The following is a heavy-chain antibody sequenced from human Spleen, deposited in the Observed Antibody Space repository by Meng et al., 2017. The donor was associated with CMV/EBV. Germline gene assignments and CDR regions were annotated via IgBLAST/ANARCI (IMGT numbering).Heavy chain of an antibody. V-gene: IGHV3-23*03. D-gene: IGHD3-10*01. J-gene: IGHJ4*02. Sequence: GESLKISCAASGFTFNNYAMTWVRQPPGKGLEWVSVIHSSGDSTYYADSVKGLFTISRDNSKNTLNLQMNSLRAEDTAVYYGAKACGSAKSFFDYWGQGTLVTVSS. CDR3: AKACGSAKSFFDY. CDR1: GFTFNNYA. CDR2: IHSSGDST.